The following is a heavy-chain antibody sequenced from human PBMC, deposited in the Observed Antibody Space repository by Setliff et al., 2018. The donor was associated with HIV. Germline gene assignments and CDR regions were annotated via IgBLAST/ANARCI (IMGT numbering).Heavy chain of an antibody. CDR3: ARDRVHNPSYNFWSGPTNYYYYMDV. V-gene: IGHV4-59*13. J-gene: IGHJ6*03. D-gene: IGHD3-3*01. CDR2: IYFSGST. Sequence: SETLSLTCTVSGVSISDYYWSWIRQPPGKGLEWIGYIYFSGSTNYNPSLKSRVTMSLETSKSQFSLKLSSVTAADTAVYYCARDRVHNPSYNFWSGPTNYYYYMDVWGKGTTVTVSS. CDR1: GVSISDYY.